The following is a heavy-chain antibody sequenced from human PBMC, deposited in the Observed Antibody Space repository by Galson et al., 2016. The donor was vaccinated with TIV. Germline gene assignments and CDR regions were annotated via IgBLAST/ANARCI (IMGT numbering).Heavy chain of an antibody. V-gene: IGHV3-30-3*01. CDR1: GFTFSHYP. Sequence: CADTGFTFSHYPMHWVRQAPGKGLEWVAVISFDGSDTYYADSVKGRFTISRDNSRNTLYLQMSSLRAQDTGVYYCAKEVKRRLHYWGQGALVTVSS. CDR3: AKEVKRRLHY. CDR2: ISFDGSDT. J-gene: IGHJ4*02. D-gene: IGHD1-1*01.